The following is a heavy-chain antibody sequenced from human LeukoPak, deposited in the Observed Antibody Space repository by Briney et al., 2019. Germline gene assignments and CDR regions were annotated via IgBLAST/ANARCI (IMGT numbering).Heavy chain of an antibody. CDR1: GGSISGSH. CDR3: ARLFSGWANWFDP. Sequence: SETLSLTCTVSGGSISGSHWSWLRQPPGKGLEWIGYIDYSGSANYKPSLKGRLTISQDTSKNQFSLKLSSVTAADTAVYYCARLFSGWANWFDPWGQGTLVTVSS. V-gene: IGHV4-59*08. CDR2: IDYSGSA. J-gene: IGHJ5*02. D-gene: IGHD6-19*01.